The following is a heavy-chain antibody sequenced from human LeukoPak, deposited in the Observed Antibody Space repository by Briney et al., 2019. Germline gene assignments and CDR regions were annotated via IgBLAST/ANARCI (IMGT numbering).Heavy chain of an antibody. V-gene: IGHV3-23*01. J-gene: IGHJ4*02. CDR3: AKDYYDILTGYSFFDY. Sequence: GGSLRLSCAASGFTFSDYWMHWVRQAPGEGLEWVSAISGSGGSTYYADSVKGRFTISRDNSKNTLYLQMNSLRAEDTAVYYCAKDYYDILTGYSFFDYWGQGTLVTVSS. CDR2: ISGSGGST. D-gene: IGHD3-9*01. CDR1: GFTFSDYW.